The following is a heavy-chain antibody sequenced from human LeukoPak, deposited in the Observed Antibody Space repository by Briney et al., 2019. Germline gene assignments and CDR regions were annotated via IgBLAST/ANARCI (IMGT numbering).Heavy chain of an antibody. CDR2: ISAYNGNT. CDR3: ARSRGYDSSGYYPTSYYFDY. CDR1: GYTFTSYG. J-gene: IGHJ4*02. Sequence: ASVKVSCKASGYTFTSYGISWVRQAPGQGLEWMGWISAYNGNTNYAQKLQGRVTMTTDTSTSTAYMELRSLRSDDTAVYYCARSRGYDSSGYYPTSYYFDYWGQGTLVTVSS. V-gene: IGHV1-18*01. D-gene: IGHD3-22*01.